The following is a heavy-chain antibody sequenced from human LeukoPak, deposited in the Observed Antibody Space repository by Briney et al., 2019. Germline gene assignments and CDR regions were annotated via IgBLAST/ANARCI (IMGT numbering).Heavy chain of an antibody. CDR3: VRLEKQWLAGY. CDR2: ISSSSSYI. CDR1: GFTFSSYS. Sequence: GGSLRLSCAASGFTFSSYSMNWVRQAPGKGLEWVSSISSSSSYIYYADSVKGRFTISRDNAKNSLYLQMNSLRAEDTAVSQCVRLEKQWLAGYWGQGSQVTVS. V-gene: IGHV3-21*01. J-gene: IGHJ4*02. D-gene: IGHD6-19*01.